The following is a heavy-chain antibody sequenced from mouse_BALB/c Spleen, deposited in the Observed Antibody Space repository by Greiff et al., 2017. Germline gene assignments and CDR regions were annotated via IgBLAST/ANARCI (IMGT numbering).Heavy chain of an antibody. CDR1: GYSITSDYA. J-gene: IGHJ4*01. CDR3: ARREVRRDYYAMDY. V-gene: IGHV3-2*02. D-gene: IGHD2-14*01. CDR2: ISYSGST. Sequence: EVKLQESGPGLVKPSQSLSLTCTVTGYSITSDYAWNWIRQFPGNKLEWMGYISYSGSTSYNPSLKSRISITRDTSKNQFFLQLNSVTTEDTATYYCARREVRRDYYAMDYWGQGTSVTVSS.